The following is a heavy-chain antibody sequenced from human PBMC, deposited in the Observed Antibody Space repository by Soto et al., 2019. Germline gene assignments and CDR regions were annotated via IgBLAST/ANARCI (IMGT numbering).Heavy chain of an antibody. CDR3: ARGDIVVVPAAIKGAYYYYGMDV. CDR2: INPNSGGT. D-gene: IGHD2-2*01. V-gene: IGHV1-2*04. CDR1: GYTFTGYY. Sequence: AALNVSCKASGYTFTGYYMHWVRQAPRQGLELMGWINPNSGGTNYAQKFQGWVTMTRDTSISTAYMELSRLRSDDTAVYYCARGDIVVVPAAIKGAYYYYGMDVWGQGTTVTVSS. J-gene: IGHJ6*02.